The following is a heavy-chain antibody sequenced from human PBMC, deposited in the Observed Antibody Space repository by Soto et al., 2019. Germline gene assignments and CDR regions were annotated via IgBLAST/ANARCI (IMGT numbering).Heavy chain of an antibody. V-gene: IGHV3-23*01. CDR2: ISASGGST. Sequence: EVQLLESGGGLVQPGGSLRLSCAASGFTFSSYVMSWVRQAPGKGLEWVSAISASGGSTYYADSVKGRFTVSRDNSKNTLYLQMNSLRAGDTAVYYCAKDRGDYYYYGMDVWGQGTTVTVSS. CDR3: AKDRGDYYYYGMDV. J-gene: IGHJ6*02. CDR1: GFTFSSYV.